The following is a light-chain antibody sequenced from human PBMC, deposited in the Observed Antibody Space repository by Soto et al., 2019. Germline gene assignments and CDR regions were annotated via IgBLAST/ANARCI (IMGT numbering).Light chain of an antibody. V-gene: IGKV3-20*01. CDR3: HHYGSSRT. Sequence: EIVLTQSPGTLSLSPGERATLSCRASQSVSSSDLAWYQQKPGQAPRLLIYGASSRATGIPDRFSGSGSGIDFTLIISSLEPEDFAVYYCHHYGSSRTFGQGTKVEIK. CDR1: QSVSSSD. CDR2: GAS. J-gene: IGKJ1*01.